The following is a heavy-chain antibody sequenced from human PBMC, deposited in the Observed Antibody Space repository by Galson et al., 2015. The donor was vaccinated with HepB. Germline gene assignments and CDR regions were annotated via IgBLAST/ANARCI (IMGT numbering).Heavy chain of an antibody. CDR3: ATLEMATIIDWYFDL. D-gene: IGHD5-24*01. J-gene: IGHJ2*01. V-gene: IGHV3-21*01. Sequence: SLRLSCAASGFTFSSCSMNWVRQAPGKGLEWVSSISSSSSYIYYADSVKGRFTISRDNAKNSLYLQMNSLRAEDTAVYYCATLEMATIIDWYFDLWGRGTLVTVSS. CDR1: GFTFSSCS. CDR2: ISSSSSYI.